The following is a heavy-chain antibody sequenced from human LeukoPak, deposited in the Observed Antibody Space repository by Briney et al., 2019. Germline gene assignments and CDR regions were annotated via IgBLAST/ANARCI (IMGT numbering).Heavy chain of an antibody. Sequence: PGGSLRLSCAASGITISSNHMNWVRQAPGKGLEWVSVIYDGGSTHYADSVKGRFTISRDNSKNTLYLQMNTLRAEDTAVYYCARLGQGLPPSYYFGMDVWGQGTTVTV. D-gene: IGHD6-19*01. CDR2: IYDGGST. J-gene: IGHJ6*02. CDR3: ARLGQGLPPSYYFGMDV. V-gene: IGHV3-66*01. CDR1: GITISSNH.